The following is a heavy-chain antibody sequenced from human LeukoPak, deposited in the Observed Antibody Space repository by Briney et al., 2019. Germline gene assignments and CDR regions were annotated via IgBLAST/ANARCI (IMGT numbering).Heavy chain of an antibody. J-gene: IGHJ4*02. D-gene: IGHD1-26*01. CDR3: ARGGPYSGIDY. CDR1: GGSISSYY. Sequence: PSETLSLTCTVSGGSISSYYWSWIRQPPGKGLEWIGYIYYSGSTNYNPSLTSRVTISVDTSKNQFSLKLSSVTAADTAVYYCARGGPYSGIDYWGQGTLVTVSS. V-gene: IGHV4-59*01. CDR2: IYYSGST.